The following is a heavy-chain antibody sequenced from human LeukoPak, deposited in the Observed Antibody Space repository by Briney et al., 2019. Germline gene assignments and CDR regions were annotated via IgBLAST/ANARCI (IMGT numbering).Heavy chain of an antibody. CDR3: ARGIYSSGWSYFDY. Sequence: GGSLRLSCAASGFTFSNSAMSWVRQAPGKGLEWVSTPSGSGITTYYADTVKGRFTISRDNSKNTLYLQMNSLRAEDTAVYYCARGIYSSGWSYFDYWGHGTLVTVSS. CDR2: PSGSGITT. D-gene: IGHD6-19*01. V-gene: IGHV3-23*01. J-gene: IGHJ4*01. CDR1: GFTFSNSA.